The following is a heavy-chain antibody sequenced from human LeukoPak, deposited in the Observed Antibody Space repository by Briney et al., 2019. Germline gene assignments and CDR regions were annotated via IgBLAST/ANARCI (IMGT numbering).Heavy chain of an antibody. J-gene: IGHJ4*02. V-gene: IGHV3-30*18. CDR3: AKGGLYCSSTSCYSTPFDY. CDR2: ISYDGSNK. D-gene: IGHD2-2*01. Sequence: GGSLRLSCAPSGFTFSSYGMHWVRQAPGKGLEWVAVISYDGSNKYYADSVKGRFTISRDNSKNTLYLQMNSLRAEDTAVYYCAKGGLYCSSTSCYSTPFDYWGQGTLVTVSS. CDR1: GFTFSSYG.